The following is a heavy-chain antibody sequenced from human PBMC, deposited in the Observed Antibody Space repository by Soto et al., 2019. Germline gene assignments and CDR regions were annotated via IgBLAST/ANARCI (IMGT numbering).Heavy chain of an antibody. CDR2: ISGSGGST. D-gene: IGHD3-3*01. CDR1: GFTFSSYA. J-gene: IGHJ6*03. CDR3: AKVHDFWSGYYYMDV. Sequence: PGGSLRLSCAASGFTFSSYAMSWVRQAPGKGLEWVSAISGSGGSTYYADSVKGRFTISRDNSKNTLYLQMNSLRAEDTAVYYCAKVHDFWSGYYYMDVWGKGTTVTVSS. V-gene: IGHV3-23*01.